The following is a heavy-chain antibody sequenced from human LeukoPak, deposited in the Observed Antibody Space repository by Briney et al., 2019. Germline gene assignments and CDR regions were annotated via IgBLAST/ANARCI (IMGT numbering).Heavy chain of an antibody. CDR3: ARDGSGYSFDY. CDR2: IYTSGST. V-gene: IGHV4-61*02. Sequence: SQTLSLTCTVSGGSTSSGSYYWSWIRQPAGKGLEWIGRIYTSGSTNCNPSLKSRVTISVDTSKNQFSLKLSSVTAADTAVYYCARDGSGYSFDYRGQGTLVTVSS. J-gene: IGHJ4*02. CDR1: GGSTSSGSYY. D-gene: IGHD3-22*01.